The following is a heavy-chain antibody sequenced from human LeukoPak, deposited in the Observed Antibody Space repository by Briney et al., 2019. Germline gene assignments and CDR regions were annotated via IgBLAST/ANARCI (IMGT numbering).Heavy chain of an antibody. CDR1: GYSISSGYY. CDR2: IYHSGST. Sequence: PSETLSLTCAVSGYSISSGYYWGWIRQPPGKGLEWIGSIYHSGSTYYNPSLKSRVTISVDTSKNQFSLKLSSVTAADTAVYYCARARPGGSYYMDVWGKGTTVTVSS. V-gene: IGHV4-38-2*01. CDR3: ARARPGGSYYMDV. J-gene: IGHJ6*03. D-gene: IGHD1-26*01.